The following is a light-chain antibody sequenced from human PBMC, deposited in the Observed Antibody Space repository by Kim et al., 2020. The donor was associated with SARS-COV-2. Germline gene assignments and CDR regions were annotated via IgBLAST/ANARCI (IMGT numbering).Light chain of an antibody. CDR2: DAT. CDR1: RSVSNY. Sequence: SLSPGDRATRTCSDSRSVSNYVAWYQQKPGQARRLLIYDATKGATGIPGSFSGSGSGTDFILTISSLEDDDFAVYYCQQRSNWYTFGQGTKLEI. CDR3: QQRSNWYT. J-gene: IGKJ2*01. V-gene: IGKV3-11*01.